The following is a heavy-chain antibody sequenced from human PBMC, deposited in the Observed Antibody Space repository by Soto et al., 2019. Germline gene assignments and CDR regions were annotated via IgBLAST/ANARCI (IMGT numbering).Heavy chain of an antibody. CDR3: ARHPKVFGVVISWFDP. CDR1: GGSISSYY. CDR2: IYYSGST. Sequence: SETLSLTCTVSGGSISSYYWSWIRQPPGKGLEWVGYIYYSGSTNYNPSLKSRVTISVDTSKNQFSLKPSSVTAADTAVYYCARHPKVFGVVISWFDPWGQGTLVTVSS. V-gene: IGHV4-59*08. J-gene: IGHJ5*02. D-gene: IGHD3-3*01.